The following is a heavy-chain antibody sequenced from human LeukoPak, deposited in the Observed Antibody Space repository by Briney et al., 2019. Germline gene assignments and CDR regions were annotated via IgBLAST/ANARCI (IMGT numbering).Heavy chain of an antibody. J-gene: IGHJ4*02. Sequence: GGSLRLSCAASGFTFSSYAMHWVRQAPGKGLEWVAVISYDGSNKYYADSVKGRFTISRDNSKNSLYLQMNSLTTEDTAFYYCVKDIGCGGDCPPRYYFDYWGQGTLVTVSS. CDR1: GFTFSSYA. V-gene: IGHV3-30-3*01. CDR3: VKDIGCGGDCPPRYYFDY. CDR2: ISYDGSNK. D-gene: IGHD2-21*02.